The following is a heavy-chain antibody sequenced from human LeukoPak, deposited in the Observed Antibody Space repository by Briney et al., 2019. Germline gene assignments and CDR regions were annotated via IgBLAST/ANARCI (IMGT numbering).Heavy chain of an antibody. CDR2: VSESRAI. D-gene: IGHD4-17*01. Sequence: PGGSLRLSCAAAGFTFSDYGINWVRQAPGKGLEWLSFVSESRAIYYADSVKGRFTISRDNSKNTLYLQMNSLRAEDTAIYYCAKGDKETTTVSRNWFDPRGQGTLVTVSS. V-gene: IGHV3-69-1*01. J-gene: IGHJ5*02. CDR3: AKGDKETTTVSRNWFDP. CDR1: GFTFSDYG.